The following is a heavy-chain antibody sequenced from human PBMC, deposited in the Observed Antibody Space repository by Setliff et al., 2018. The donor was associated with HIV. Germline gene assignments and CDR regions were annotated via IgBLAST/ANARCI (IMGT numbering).Heavy chain of an antibody. D-gene: IGHD3-16*01. V-gene: IGHV4-4*02. CDR2: INRSGST. J-gene: IGHJ4*02. CDR1: RDSITNNYW. CDR3: ARGTLYYDYVWGTPFPFDY. Sequence: SETLSLTCSVSRDSITNNYWWSWIRQSPGKGLEWIGEINRSGSTNYNPSLKSRVTISVVTSKNQFSLKLSSVTAADTAVYYCARGTLYYDYVWGTPFPFDYWGQGTLVTVSS.